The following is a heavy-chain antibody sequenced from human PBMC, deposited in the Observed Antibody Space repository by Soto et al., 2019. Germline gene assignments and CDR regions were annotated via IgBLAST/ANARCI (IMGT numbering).Heavy chain of an antibody. D-gene: IGHD3-3*01. J-gene: IGHJ6*02. CDR3: AKDIGVRITIFGVVTPYGMDV. CDR1: GGSISNYY. V-gene: IGHV3-43*01. CDR2: ISWDGGST. Sequence: PSETLSLTCIVSGGSISNYYWSWIRQPPGKGLEWVSLISWDGGSTYYADSVKGRFTISRDNSKNSLYLQMNSLRTEDTALYYCAKDIGVRITIFGVVTPYGMDVWGQGTTVTVSS.